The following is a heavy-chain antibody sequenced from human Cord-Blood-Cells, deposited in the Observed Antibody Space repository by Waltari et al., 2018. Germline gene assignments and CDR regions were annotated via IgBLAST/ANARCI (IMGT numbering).Heavy chain of an antibody. CDR2: IYYSGST. D-gene: IGHD6-13*01. Sequence: QVQLQESGPGLVKPSQTLSLTGTVSGGSISSGASYWSWIRQPPGKGLEWIGYIYYSGSTYYNPSLKSRVTISVDTSKNQFSLKLSSVTTADTAVYYCARDPRQFSSSWYYYYYGMDVWGQGTTVTVSS. CDR3: ARDPRQFSSSWYYYYYGMDV. CDR1: GGSISSGASY. V-gene: IGHV4-30-4*08. J-gene: IGHJ6*02.